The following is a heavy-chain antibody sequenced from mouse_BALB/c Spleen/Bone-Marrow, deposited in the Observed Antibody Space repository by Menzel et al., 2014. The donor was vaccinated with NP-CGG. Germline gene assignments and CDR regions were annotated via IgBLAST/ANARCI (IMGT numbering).Heavy chain of an antibody. J-gene: IGHJ4*01. CDR1: GFTFSSFG. CDR2: ISTGSSTI. CDR3: ARKGAVITHYYAMDY. Sequence: EVKLVESGGGLVQPGGSRKLSCAASGFTFSSFGMHWVRQAPEKGLEWVAYISTGSSTIYYADTVKGRFTISRDKPTNPLFLQMTSLRSEDTARYYCARKGAVITHYYAMDYWGQGTSVTVSS. V-gene: IGHV5-17*02. D-gene: IGHD2-4*01.